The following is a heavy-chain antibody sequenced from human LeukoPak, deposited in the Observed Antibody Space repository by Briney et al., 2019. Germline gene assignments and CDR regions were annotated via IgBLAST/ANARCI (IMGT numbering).Heavy chain of an antibody. V-gene: IGHV3-11*01. CDR3: ARGLLWFGELSPFDY. Sequence: PGGSLRLSCAASGFTFSDYYMSWIRQAPGKGLEWVSYISSSGYTIYSADSVKGRFTISRDNAKNSLYLQMSSLRAEDTAVYYCARGLLWFGELSPFDYWGQGTLVTVSS. CDR2: ISSSGYTI. CDR1: GFTFSDYY. J-gene: IGHJ4*02. D-gene: IGHD3-10*01.